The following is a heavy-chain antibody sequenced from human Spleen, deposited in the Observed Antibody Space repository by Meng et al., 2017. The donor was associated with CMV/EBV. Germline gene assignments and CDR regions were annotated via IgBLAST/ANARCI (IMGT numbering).Heavy chain of an antibody. CDR2: IIPIFGTA. CDR3: ARSFSYSSSYFDY. V-gene: IGHV1-69*05. CDR1: GYTFTTYG. D-gene: IGHD6-19*01. Sequence: SVKVSCKTSGYTFTTYGISWVRQAPGQGLEWMGGIIPIFGTANYAQKFQGRVTITTDESTSTAYMELSSLRSEDTAVYYCARSFSYSSSYFDYWGQGTLVTVSS. J-gene: IGHJ4*02.